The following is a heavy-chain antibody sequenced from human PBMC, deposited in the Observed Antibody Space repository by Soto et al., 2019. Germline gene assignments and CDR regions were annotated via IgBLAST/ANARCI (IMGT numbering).Heavy chain of an antibody. CDR1: GGSISSGGYS. D-gene: IGHD3-10*01. CDR2: IYHSGST. J-gene: IGHJ3*02. Sequence: PSETLSLTCAVSGGSISSGGYSWSWIRQPPGKGLEWIGYIYHSGSTYYNPSLKSRVTISVDTSKNQFSLKLSSVTAADTAVYYCARNTGYYGSGSSPHDAFDIWGQGTMVTVSS. V-gene: IGHV4-30-2*05. CDR3: ARNTGYYGSGSSPHDAFDI.